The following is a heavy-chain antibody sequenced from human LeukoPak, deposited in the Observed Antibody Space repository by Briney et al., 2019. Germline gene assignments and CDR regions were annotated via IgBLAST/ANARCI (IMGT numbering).Heavy chain of an antibody. D-gene: IGHD3-22*01. CDR1: GYTFTSYA. CDR3: AGGYYYDSSGRIPIDY. V-gene: IGHV1-69*06. J-gene: IGHJ4*02. CDR2: IIPIFGTA. Sequence: ASVKVSCKASGYTFTSYAMNWVRQAPGQGLEWMGGIIPIFGTANYAQKFQGRVTITADKSTSTAYMELSSLRSEDTAVYYCAGGYYYDSSGRIPIDYWGQGTLVTVSS.